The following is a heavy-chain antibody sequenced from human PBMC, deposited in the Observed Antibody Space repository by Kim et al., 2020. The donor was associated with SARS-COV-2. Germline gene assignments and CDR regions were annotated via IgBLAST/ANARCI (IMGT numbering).Heavy chain of an antibody. Sequence: VQGRCTISREKSKNTLYLQMNSLSAEDTALYFCAKDPSGGAYFDDWGQGTLVTVSS. V-gene: IGHV3-23*01. J-gene: IGHJ4*02. CDR3: AKDPSGGAYFDD. D-gene: IGHD2-8*02.